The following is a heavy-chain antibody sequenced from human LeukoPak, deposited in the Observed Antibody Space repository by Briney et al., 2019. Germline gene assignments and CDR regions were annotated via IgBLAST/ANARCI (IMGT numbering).Heavy chain of an antibody. V-gene: IGHV4-59*03. J-gene: IGHJ4*02. D-gene: IGHD6-19*01. CDR2: IHYSGTT. CDR3: VGGGQWLAFDY. CDR1: GFTFSSYA. Sequence: PGGSLRLSCAASGFTFSSYAMSWVRQAPGKGLEWIGYIHYSGTTEYNPSLKSRVTISIDTSKNQFSLKLTSVTAADTAVYYCVGGGQWLAFDYWGQGTLVTDSS.